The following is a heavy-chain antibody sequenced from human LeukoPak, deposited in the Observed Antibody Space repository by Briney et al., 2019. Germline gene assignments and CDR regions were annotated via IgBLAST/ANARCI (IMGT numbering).Heavy chain of an antibody. CDR3: AREAPDIAVTAINFDY. V-gene: IGHV1-8*01. J-gene: IGHJ4*02. CDR2: MNPNSGNT. D-gene: IGHD2-21*02. Sequence: GASVTVSCKASGYTFTSYDMNWVRQAGGQGREWMGWMNPNSGNTVYAQKFQGRVTMTRNTSISTAYMELSRLRSDDTAVYYCAREAPDIAVTAINFDYWGQGTLVTVSS. CDR1: GYTFTSYD.